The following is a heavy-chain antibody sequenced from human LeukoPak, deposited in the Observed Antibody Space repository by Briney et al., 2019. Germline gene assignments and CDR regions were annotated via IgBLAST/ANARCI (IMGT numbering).Heavy chain of an antibody. V-gene: IGHV1-69*05. CDR3: ARAPIAAAGTVAPSNFDY. CDR1: GYTFSSYY. Sequence: GASVKVSCKASGYTFSSYYMSWVRQAPGQGLEWMGGIIPIFGTANYAQKFQGRVTITTDESTSTAYMELSSLRSEDTAVYYCARAPIAAAGTVAPSNFDYWGQGTLVTVSS. CDR2: IIPIFGTA. J-gene: IGHJ4*02. D-gene: IGHD6-13*01.